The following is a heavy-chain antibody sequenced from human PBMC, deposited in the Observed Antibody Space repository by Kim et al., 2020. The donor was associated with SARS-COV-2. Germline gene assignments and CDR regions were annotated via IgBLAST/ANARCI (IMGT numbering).Heavy chain of an antibody. CDR2: ISWNSGSI. CDR3: AKDRGRSSGWLGKRYYFDY. J-gene: IGHJ4*02. CDR1: GFTFDDYA. Sequence: GGSLRLSCAASGFTFDDYAMHWVRQAPGKGLEWVSGISWNSGSIGYADSVKGRFTISRDNAKNSLYLQMNSLRAEDTALYYCAKDRGRSSGWLGKRYYFDYWGQGTLVTVSS. D-gene: IGHD6-19*01. V-gene: IGHV3-9*01.